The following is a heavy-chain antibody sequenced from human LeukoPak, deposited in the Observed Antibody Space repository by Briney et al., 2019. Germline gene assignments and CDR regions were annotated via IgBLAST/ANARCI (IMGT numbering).Heavy chain of an antibody. CDR1: GFTFDDYS. D-gene: IGHD1-26*01. CDR2: ISWNSGSI. CDR3: ASGGGSYYYYYMDV. Sequence: PGRSLRLACAASGFTFDDYSMHWVRQAPGKGLEWVSGISWNSGSIRYADSVKGRFTISRDNAKNSLYLQMNSLRAEDTAVYYCASGGGSYYYYYMDVWGKGTTVTVSS. V-gene: IGHV3-9*01. J-gene: IGHJ6*03.